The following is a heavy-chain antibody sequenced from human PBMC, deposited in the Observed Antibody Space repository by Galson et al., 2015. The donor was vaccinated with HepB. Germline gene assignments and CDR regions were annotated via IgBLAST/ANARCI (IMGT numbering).Heavy chain of an antibody. D-gene: IGHD3-10*01. J-gene: IGHJ4*02. CDR1: GYTFTSYG. Sequence: SVKVSCKASGYTFTSYGISWVRQAPGQGLEWMGRISAYNGNTNYAQKLQGRVTMTTDTSTSTAYMELRSLRSDDTAVYYCARERDYYGSGSYKGIDYWGQGTLVTVSS. V-gene: IGHV1-18*01. CDR3: ARERDYYGSGSYKGIDY. CDR2: ISAYNGNT.